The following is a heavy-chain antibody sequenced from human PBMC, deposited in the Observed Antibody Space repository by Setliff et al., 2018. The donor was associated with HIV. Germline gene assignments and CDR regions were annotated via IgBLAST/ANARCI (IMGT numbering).Heavy chain of an antibody. CDR2: IIPIFGTS. CDR3: ARAAPGGGNDYFGY. CDR1: GDSFSNYA. Sequence: SVKVSCKASGDSFSNYAFSWVRQAPGQGLEWMGGIIPIFGTSNYARKFQGRVTLNADGSTSTVYMELNSLTSEDTAIYYCARAAPGGGNDYFGYWGQGALVTVSS. D-gene: IGHD3-16*01. J-gene: IGHJ4*02. V-gene: IGHV1-69*13.